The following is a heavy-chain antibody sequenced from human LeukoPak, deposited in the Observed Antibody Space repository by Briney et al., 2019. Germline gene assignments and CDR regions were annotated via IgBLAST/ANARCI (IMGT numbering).Heavy chain of an antibody. J-gene: IGHJ4*02. CDR3: AKDSGITMVRGVIITTEGMDY. CDR1: GFTFSSHW. D-gene: IGHD3-10*01. CDR2: INGAGSST. V-gene: IGHV3-74*01. Sequence: GGSLRLSCAASGFTFSSHWMHWVRQAPGKGLVWVSRINGAGSSTSYADSVKGRFTVSRDNSKNTLYLQMNSLRAEDTAVYYCAKDSGITMVRGVIITTEGMDYWGQGTLVTVSS.